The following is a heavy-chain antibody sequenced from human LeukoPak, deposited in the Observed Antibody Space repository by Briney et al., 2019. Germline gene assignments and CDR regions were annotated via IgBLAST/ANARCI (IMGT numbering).Heavy chain of an antibody. D-gene: IGHD2-15*01. V-gene: IGHV1-2*02. CDR3: ARGATRLGYCSGGSCSPFDY. CDR1: GYTFTGYY. J-gene: IGHJ4*02. CDR2: INPNSGGT. Sequence: ASVKVSCKASGYTFTGYYMHWVRQAPGQWLEWMGWINPNSGGTNYAQKFQGRVTMTRDTSISTAYMELSRLRSDDTAVYYCARGATRLGYCSGGSCSPFDYWGQGTLVTVSS.